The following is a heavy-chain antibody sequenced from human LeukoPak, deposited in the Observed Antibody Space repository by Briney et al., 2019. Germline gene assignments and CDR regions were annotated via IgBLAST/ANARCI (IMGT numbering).Heavy chain of an antibody. CDR3: ARLGLEVGGPNWFDP. J-gene: IGHJ5*02. CDR1: GFSVSNNY. V-gene: IGHV3-53*01. Sequence: AGGSLRLSCAVSGFSVSNNYMNWVRQAPGKGLEWVSLIYSRGGTSYADSVKGRFTISRDNAKNSLYLQMNSLRVEDTAVYYCARLGLEVGGPNWFDPWGQGTLVTVSS. CDR2: IYSRGGT. D-gene: IGHD1-1*01.